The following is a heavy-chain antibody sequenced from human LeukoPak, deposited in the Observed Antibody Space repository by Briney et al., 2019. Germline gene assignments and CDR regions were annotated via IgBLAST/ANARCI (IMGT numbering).Heavy chain of an antibody. CDR3: AKDRAMVRTLDV. J-gene: IGHJ6*02. Sequence: AGGSLRLSCAASGCSFSNYGMHWVRQAPGKGLEWVAVIWYDGSNKYYADSVKGRFTISRDNSKNTLYLQMNSLRAEDTAVYYRAKDRAMVRTLDVWGQGTTVTVSS. D-gene: IGHD3-10*01. CDR1: GCSFSNYG. CDR2: IWYDGSNK. V-gene: IGHV3-30*02.